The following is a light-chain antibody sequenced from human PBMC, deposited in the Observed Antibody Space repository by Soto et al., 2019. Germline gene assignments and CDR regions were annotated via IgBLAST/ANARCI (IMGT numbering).Light chain of an antibody. CDR1: RGISVR. CDR3: QQYDNLPLT. CDR2: KAS. Sequence: DIQMTQSPSTLSASVGDRVTITCRSRRGISVRLAWYQQKAGKAPSLLIYKASRLASGIPERFSGSGSGTDFTFTITRLQPEDIAAYYCQQYDNLPLTFGGGTKVDI. J-gene: IGKJ4*01. V-gene: IGKV1-5*03.